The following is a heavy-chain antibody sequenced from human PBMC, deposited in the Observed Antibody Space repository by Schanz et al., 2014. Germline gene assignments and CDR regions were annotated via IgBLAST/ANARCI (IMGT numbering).Heavy chain of an antibody. J-gene: IGHJ4*02. V-gene: IGHV1-8*01. D-gene: IGHD2-21*01. CDR1: GYSFTTYD. CDR2: MNPNSGNT. Sequence: QVQLVQSGAEVKKPGASVRVSCKASGYSFTTYDVNWVRQATGQGPEWMGWMNPNSGNTGYAQKFQGRVTMTEDTSTGTAYMELRSLTSEDTAVYYCATGPHIVVAFDYWGQGTLVTVSS. CDR3: ATGPHIVVAFDY.